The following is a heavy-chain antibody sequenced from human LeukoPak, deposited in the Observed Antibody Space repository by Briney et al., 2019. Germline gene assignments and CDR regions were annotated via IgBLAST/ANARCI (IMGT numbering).Heavy chain of an antibody. V-gene: IGHV1-18*01. D-gene: IGHD1-26*01. J-gene: IGHJ4*02. CDR3: ARDGGIVGATMYGYDY. Sequence: ASVKVSCTASGYTFTSYGISWVRQAPGQGLEWMGWISAYNGNTNYAQKLQGRVTMTTDTSTSTAYMELRSLRSDDTAVYYCARDGGIVGATMYGYDYWGQGTLVTVPS. CDR1: GYTFTSYG. CDR2: ISAYNGNT.